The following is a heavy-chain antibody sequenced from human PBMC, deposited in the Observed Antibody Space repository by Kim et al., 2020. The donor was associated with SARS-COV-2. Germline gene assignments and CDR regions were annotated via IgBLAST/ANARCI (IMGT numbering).Heavy chain of an antibody. J-gene: IGHJ6*03. CDR3: AKDREYSSASYMDV. V-gene: IGHV3-9*01. Sequence: ADSVKGRFTISRDNAKNSLYLQMNSLRAEDTALYYCAKDREYSSASYMDVWGKGTTVTVSS. D-gene: IGHD6-6*01.